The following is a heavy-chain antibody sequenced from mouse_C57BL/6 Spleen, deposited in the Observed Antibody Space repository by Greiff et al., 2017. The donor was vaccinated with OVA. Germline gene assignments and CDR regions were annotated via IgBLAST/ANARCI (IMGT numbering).Heavy chain of an antibody. CDR3: ARSTTAVGGYFDV. D-gene: IGHD1-1*01. Sequence: VQLQESGAELAKPGASVKLSCKASGYTFTSYWMHWVKQRPGQGLEWIGYINPSSGYTKYNQKFKDKATLTADKSSSTAYMQLSSLTYEDSAVYYGARSTTAVGGYFDVWGTGTTVTVSS. CDR2: INPSSGYT. J-gene: IGHJ1*03. V-gene: IGHV1-7*01. CDR1: GYTFTSYW.